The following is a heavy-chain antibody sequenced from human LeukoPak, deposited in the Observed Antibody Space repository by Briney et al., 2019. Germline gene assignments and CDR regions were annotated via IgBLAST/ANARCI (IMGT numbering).Heavy chain of an antibody. CDR2: IYYSGST. D-gene: IGHD1-1*01. CDR1: GFTFSSYE. CDR3: ASLEERYYFDY. Sequence: GSLRLSCAASGFTFSSYEMNWIRQPPGKGLEWIGSIYYSGSTYYNPSLKSRVTISVDTSKNQFSLKLSSVTAADTAVYYCASLEERYYFDYWGQGTLVTVSS. J-gene: IGHJ4*02. V-gene: IGHV4-39*01.